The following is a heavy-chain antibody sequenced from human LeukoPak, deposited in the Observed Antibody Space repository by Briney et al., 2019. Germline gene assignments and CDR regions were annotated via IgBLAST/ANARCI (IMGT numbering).Heavy chain of an antibody. J-gene: IGHJ5*02. CDR1: GGSISSYC. D-gene: IGHD3-22*01. V-gene: IGHV4-4*07. CDR3: ARENYYDSSGYPHWFDP. CDR2: IYTSGST. Sequence: SETLSLTCTVSGGSISSYCWSWIRQPAGKGLEWIGRIYTSGSTNYNPSLKSRVTMSVDTSKNQFSLKLSSVTAADTAVYYCARENYYDSSGYPHWFDPWGQGTLVTVSS.